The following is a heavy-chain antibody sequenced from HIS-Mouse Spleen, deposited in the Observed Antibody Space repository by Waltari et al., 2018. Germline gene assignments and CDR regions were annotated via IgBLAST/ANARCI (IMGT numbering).Heavy chain of an antibody. Sequence: QVQLVQPGAEVKKPGAAVKVSCKASGYPFTGYHMPWVRPAAGQGLGGMGWINPNSGGTNYAPKFQGRVTMTRATSISTAYMELSRLRSDDTAVYYCARGGYCSSTSCSAAYWGQGTLVTVSS. CDR2: INPNSGGT. CDR1: GYPFTGYH. V-gene: IGHV1-2*02. D-gene: IGHD2-2*01. CDR3: ARGGYCSSTSCSAAY. J-gene: IGHJ4*02.